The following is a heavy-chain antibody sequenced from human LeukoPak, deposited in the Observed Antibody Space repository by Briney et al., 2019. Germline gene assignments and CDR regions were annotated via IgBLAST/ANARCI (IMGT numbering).Heavy chain of an antibody. J-gene: IGHJ4*02. CDR1: GENFSTYH. CDR2: INHSGST. V-gene: IGHV4-34*01. D-gene: IGHD2-21*01. Sequence: SETLSLTCAVYGENFSTYHYSWIRQSPGKGLEWIGEINHSGSTNYNPSLKSRVTISVDTSRNQFSLRLTSVTAADAAMYYCARPGLAYCGGDCYSTEGYYFDYWSQGTLVAVSS. CDR3: ARPGLAYCGGDCYSTEGYYFDY.